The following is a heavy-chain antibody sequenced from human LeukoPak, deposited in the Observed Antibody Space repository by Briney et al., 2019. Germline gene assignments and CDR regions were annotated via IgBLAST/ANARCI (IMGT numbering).Heavy chain of an antibody. D-gene: IGHD4-17*01. Sequence: SETLSLTCTVSGGSISSSGCHWVWIRQPPGKGLDWIATISYSGTTYYSPSLGSRVSISVDTSQNQFSLRLSSVTAADTGVYYCATHTVTTTFDYWGRGTLVTVSS. CDR3: ATHTVTTTFDY. V-gene: IGHV4-39*01. CDR2: ISYSGTT. J-gene: IGHJ4*02. CDR1: GGSISSSGCH.